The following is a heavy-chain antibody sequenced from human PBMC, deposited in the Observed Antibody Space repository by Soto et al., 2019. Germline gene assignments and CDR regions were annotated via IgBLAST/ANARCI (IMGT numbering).Heavy chain of an antibody. J-gene: IGHJ5*02. D-gene: IGHD5-12*01. CDR1: GFTVSSNY. Sequence: GGSLRLSCAASGFTVSSNYMSWVRQAPGKGLEWVPVIYSGGSTYYADSVKGRFTISRDNSKNTLYLQMNSLRAEDTAVYYCARDRGYSGYEKGRWFDPWGQGTLVTVSS. CDR2: IYSGGST. V-gene: IGHV3-53*01. CDR3: ARDRGYSGYEKGRWFDP.